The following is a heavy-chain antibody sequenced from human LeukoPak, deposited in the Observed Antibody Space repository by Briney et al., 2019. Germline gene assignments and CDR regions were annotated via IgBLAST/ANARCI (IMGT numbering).Heavy chain of an antibody. Sequence: SETLSLTCTVSGGSISSYYWSWIRQPPGKGLEWIGYIYYSGSTYYNPSLKSRVTISVDTSKNQFSLKLSSVTAADTAVYYCARGVTILGVHYWGQGTLVTVSS. CDR3: ARGVTILGVHY. CDR1: GGSISSYY. D-gene: IGHD3-9*01. CDR2: IYYSGST. V-gene: IGHV4-59*01. J-gene: IGHJ4*02.